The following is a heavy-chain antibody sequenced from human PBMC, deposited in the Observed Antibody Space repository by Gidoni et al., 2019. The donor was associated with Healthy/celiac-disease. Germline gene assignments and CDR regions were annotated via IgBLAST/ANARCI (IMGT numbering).Heavy chain of an antibody. J-gene: IGHJ5*02. CDR3: AGDGGNYYGSGPGLGFDP. V-gene: IGHV1-18*04. Sequence: QVQLVQSGAEVKKPGASVKVSCKASGYTFTSYGISWVRQAPGQGPEWMGWISAYNGNTNNAQKLQGRVTMTTDTSTSTAYMELRSLRSDDTAVYYCAGDGGNYYGSGPGLGFDPWGQGTLVTVSS. D-gene: IGHD3-10*01. CDR2: ISAYNGNT. CDR1: GYTFTSYG.